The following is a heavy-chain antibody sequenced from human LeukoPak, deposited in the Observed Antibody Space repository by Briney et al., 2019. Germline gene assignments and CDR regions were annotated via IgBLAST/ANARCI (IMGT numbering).Heavy chain of an antibody. CDR1: GGSISSGGYS. CDR3: ASSGRYYYYGMDV. Sequence: TLSLTCAVSGGSISSGGYSWSWIRQPPGKGLEWIGYIYHSGSTYYNPSLKSRVTISVDRSKNQFSLKLSSVTAADTAVYYCASSGRYYYYGMDVWGQGTTVTVSS. J-gene: IGHJ6*02. D-gene: IGHD1-26*01. V-gene: IGHV4-30-2*01. CDR2: IYHSGST.